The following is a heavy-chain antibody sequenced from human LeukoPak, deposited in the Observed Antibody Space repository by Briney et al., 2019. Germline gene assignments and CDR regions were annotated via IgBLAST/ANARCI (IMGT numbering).Heavy chain of an antibody. D-gene: IGHD3-10*01. J-gene: IGHJ4*02. CDR3: ATSNYFGSGSVYYFEY. Sequence: GASVKVSCRVSGYTLTKLPIHWVRQAPGRGLEWLGSFDPEDGEAIYARRFRGRVTMTEVTSTDTAYMELSSLKSVDTAVYYCATSNYFGSGSVYYFEYWGQGTLVTVSS. V-gene: IGHV1-24*01. CDR2: FDPEDGEA. CDR1: GYTLTKLP.